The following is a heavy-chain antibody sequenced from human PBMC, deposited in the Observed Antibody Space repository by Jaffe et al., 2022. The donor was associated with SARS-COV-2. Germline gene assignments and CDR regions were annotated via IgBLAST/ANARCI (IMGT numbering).Heavy chain of an antibody. D-gene: IGHD1-26*01. J-gene: IGHJ5*02. CDR2: INYSGTT. CDR3: ARGGYRVVGWVSQQVGNWFDP. CDR1: RGSFSGYY. V-gene: IGHV4-34*01. Sequence: QVQLQQWGAGLLKPSETLSLTCAVYRGSFSGYYWSWIRQPPGKGLEWIGEINYSGTTNYNPSLKSRVTISVDTSKSQFSLKLSSVTAADTAVYYCARGGYRVVGWVSQQVGNWFDPWGQGTQVTVSS.